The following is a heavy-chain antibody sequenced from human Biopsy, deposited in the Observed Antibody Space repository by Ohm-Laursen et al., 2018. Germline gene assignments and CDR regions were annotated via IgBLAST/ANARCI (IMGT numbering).Heavy chain of an antibody. J-gene: IGHJ5*01. V-gene: IGHV3-74*01. CDR1: GFTFSDYW. CDR3: AKDRDLNLLAWFDP. D-gene: IGHD2-8*02. CDR2: INGDGTNT. Sequence: SLRLSCAASGFTFSDYWMNWVRQAPGRGLVWASRINGDGTNTNYADSVKGRFTISRDNAKNTLYLQMNSLRAEDAAVYHCAKDRDLNLLAWFDPWGQGTLVTVSS.